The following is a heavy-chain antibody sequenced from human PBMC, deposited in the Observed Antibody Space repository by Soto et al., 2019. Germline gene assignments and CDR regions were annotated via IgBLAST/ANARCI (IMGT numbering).Heavy chain of an antibody. CDR1: GYTFTSYG. CDR2: ISAYNGNT. J-gene: IGHJ3*02. D-gene: IGHD1-1*01. CDR3: ARASVQLENLDAFDI. Sequence: GASVKVSCKASGYTFTSYGISWVRQAPGQGLEWMGWISAYNGNTSYAQKLQGRVTMTTDTSTSTAYMELRSLRSDDTAVYYCARASVQLENLDAFDIWGQGTMVTVSS. V-gene: IGHV1-18*01.